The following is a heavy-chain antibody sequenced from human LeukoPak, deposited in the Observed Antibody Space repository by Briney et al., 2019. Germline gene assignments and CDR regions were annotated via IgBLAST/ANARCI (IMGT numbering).Heavy chain of an antibody. CDR3: AKATGRYFDWSHGMDV. CDR1: GFTFSSYG. Sequence: GGSLRLSCAASGFTFSSYGMHWVRQAPGKGLEWVAVISYDGSNKYYADSVKGRFTISRDNSKNTLYLQMNSLRAEDTAVYYCAKATGRYFDWSHGMDVWGQGTTVTVSS. D-gene: IGHD3-9*01. V-gene: IGHV3-30*18. CDR2: ISYDGSNK. J-gene: IGHJ6*02.